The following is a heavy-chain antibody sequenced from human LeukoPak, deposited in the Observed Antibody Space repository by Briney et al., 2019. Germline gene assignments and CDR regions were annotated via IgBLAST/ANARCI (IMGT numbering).Heavy chain of an antibody. CDR2: IYYSGST. CDR1: GGSISSYY. D-gene: IGHD4-23*01. V-gene: IGHV4-59*01. CDR3: ARGGLVTRIFDY. J-gene: IGHJ4*02. Sequence: SETLSLTCTVSGGSISSYYWSWIRQPPGKGLEWIGYIYYSGSTNYNPSLKSRVTISVDTSKNQFSLKLSSVTAADTAVYYCARGGLVTRIFDYWGQGTLVTVSS.